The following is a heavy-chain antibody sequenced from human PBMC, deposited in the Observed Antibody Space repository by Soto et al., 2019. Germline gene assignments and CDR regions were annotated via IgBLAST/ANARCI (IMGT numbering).Heavy chain of an antibody. CDR2: IYYTGST. CDR3: ARANWYSEY. D-gene: IGHD7-27*01. J-gene: IGHJ4*02. CDR1: GGSINNHY. V-gene: IGHV4-59*11. Sequence: SETLSLTCTVSGGSINNHYWSWIRQPPGKGLEWIGYIYYTGSTNYNPSLKSRVTMSVDTSKNQFSLNLTSLTAADTARYYCARANWYSEYWGQGTLVTSPQ.